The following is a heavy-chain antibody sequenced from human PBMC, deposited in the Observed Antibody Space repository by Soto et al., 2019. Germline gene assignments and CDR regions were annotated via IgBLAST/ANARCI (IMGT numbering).Heavy chain of an antibody. J-gene: IGHJ6*02. CDR3: AREGPYHYGLDV. CDR2: IGTAGDT. Sequence: GGSLRLSCAASGFTFSSCAMSWVRQAPGKGLEWVSGIGTAGDTYYPGSVKGRFTISRENAKNSLYLQMNSLRAGDTAVYYCAREGPYHYGLDVWGQGTTVTVSS. V-gene: IGHV3-13*01. CDR1: GFTFSSCA.